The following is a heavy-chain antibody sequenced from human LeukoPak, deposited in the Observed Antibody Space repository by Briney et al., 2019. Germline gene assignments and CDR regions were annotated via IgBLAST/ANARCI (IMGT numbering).Heavy chain of an antibody. J-gene: IGHJ4*02. CDR3: ARGTNYSGSFDY. D-gene: IGHD1-26*01. V-gene: IGHV1-2*02. CDR2: IGPMNGGT. CDR1: GFRFVDYY. Sequence: ASVKVSCKPSGFRFVDYYLHWVRQAPGQGLEWMGWIGPMNGGTDYAEKFRGRVTMTRDTSISTAYMELDILGSDDTAVYYCARGTNYSGSFDYWGQGTLVTVSS.